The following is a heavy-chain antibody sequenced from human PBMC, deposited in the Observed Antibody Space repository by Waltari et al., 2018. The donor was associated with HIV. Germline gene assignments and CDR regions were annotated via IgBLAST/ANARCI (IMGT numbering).Heavy chain of an antibody. CDR1: DGSVSSGSHY. V-gene: IGHV4-61*01. CDR2: IYYSGRT. D-gene: IGHD3-16*01. Sequence: QVQLQESGPGLVKPSETLPLTCTVSDGSVSSGSHYWSWIRQPPGKGLEWIGYIYYSGRTNYNPSLKSRVTISVDTSKNQFSLKLSSVTAADTAVYYCARKYDSDAFDIWGQGTMVTVSS. J-gene: IGHJ3*02. CDR3: ARKYDSDAFDI.